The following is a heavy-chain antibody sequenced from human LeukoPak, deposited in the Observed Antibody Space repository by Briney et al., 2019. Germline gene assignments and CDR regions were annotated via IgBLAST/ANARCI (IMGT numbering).Heavy chain of an antibody. V-gene: IGHV3-23*03. Sequence: QAGGSLRLSCAASGFTFSSYAMSWVRQAPGKGLEWVSFIYSDNTHYADSVKGRFTISRDNAKDSLYLQMNSLRAEDTAVYYCAREEPSGSYWGGWFDPWGQGTLVTVSS. CDR2: IYSDNT. J-gene: IGHJ5*02. CDR3: AREEPSGSYWGGWFDP. CDR1: GFTFSSYA. D-gene: IGHD1-26*01.